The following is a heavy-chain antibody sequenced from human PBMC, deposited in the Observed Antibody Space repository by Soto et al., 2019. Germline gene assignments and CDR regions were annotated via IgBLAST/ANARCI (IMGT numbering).Heavy chain of an antibody. Sequence: ASVKVSCKASGYTFTSYVISWVRQAPGQGLEWMGWISAYNGNTNYAQKLQGRVTMTTDTSTSTAYMELRSLRSDDTAVYYCARDPYYYDSSGPTRYFQHWGQGTLVTVSS. D-gene: IGHD3-22*01. CDR3: ARDPYYYDSSGPTRYFQH. CDR1: GYTFTSYV. J-gene: IGHJ1*01. V-gene: IGHV1-18*01. CDR2: ISAYNGNT.